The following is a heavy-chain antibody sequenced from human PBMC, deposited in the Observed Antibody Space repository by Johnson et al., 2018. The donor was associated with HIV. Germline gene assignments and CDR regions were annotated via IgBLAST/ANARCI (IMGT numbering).Heavy chain of an antibody. CDR1: GFTFSSYA. D-gene: IGHD1-14*01. J-gene: IGHJ3*02. CDR2: ISSSGSTI. CDR3: ARDITPHKEGDAFDI. V-gene: IGHV3-48*04. Sequence: VQLVESGGGVVQPGRSLRLSCAASGFTFSSYAMHWVRQAPGKGLEWVSYISSSGSTIYYADSVKGRFTISRDNAKNSLYLQMNSLGAEDTAVYYCARDITPHKEGDAFDIWGQGTMVTVSS.